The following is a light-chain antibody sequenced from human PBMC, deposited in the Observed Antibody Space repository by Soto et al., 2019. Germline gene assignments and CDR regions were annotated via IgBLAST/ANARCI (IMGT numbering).Light chain of an antibody. CDR3: SSYTTSGSLV. CDR1: SSDVGGYNY. J-gene: IGLJ2*01. Sequence: QSALTQPPSASGSPGQSVTISCTGTSSDVGGYNYVSWYQQYPGKAPKLMIYDVSNRPSGVSNRFSGSKSGNTASLTISGLQAEDEADYYCSSYTTSGSLVFGGGTKLTVL. CDR2: DVS. V-gene: IGLV2-14*01.